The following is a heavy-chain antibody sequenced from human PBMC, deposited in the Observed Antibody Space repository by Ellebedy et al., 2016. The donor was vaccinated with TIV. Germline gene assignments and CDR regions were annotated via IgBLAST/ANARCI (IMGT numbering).Heavy chain of an antibody. Sequence: AASVKVSCKASGFIFSRYAIHWVRQAPGQRPEWMGWVDGDNVNTKYSQNLQGRATITRDTSASTVYMELSSLKSEDTAVYYCARDGWETGASKTFDYWGQGTLVTVSS. CDR3: ARDGWETGASKTFDY. CDR1: GFIFSRYA. D-gene: IGHD2-8*02. CDR2: VDGDNVNT. V-gene: IGHV1-3*01. J-gene: IGHJ4*02.